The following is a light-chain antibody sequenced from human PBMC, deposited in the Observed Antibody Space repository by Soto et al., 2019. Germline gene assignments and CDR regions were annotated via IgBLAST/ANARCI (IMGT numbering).Light chain of an antibody. V-gene: IGKV1-5*01. CDR3: QQYNTLAT. CDR2: DAS. CDR1: QSITNW. Sequence: DIQMTQSPSTLSASVGDRVTITCRASQSITNWLAWYQQKPGKAPKVLIYDASSLESGVPSRFSGSGSGTEFTLTISSLQPDDFATYYCQQYNTLATFGQGTKVEIK. J-gene: IGKJ1*01.